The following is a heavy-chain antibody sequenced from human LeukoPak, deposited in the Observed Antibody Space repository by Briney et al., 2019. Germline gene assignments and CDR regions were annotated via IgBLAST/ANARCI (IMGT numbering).Heavy chain of an antibody. CDR2: IYYSGST. Sequence: SQTLSLTCTVSGGSISSGDYYWSWIRQPPGKGLEWIGYIYYSGSTYYNPSLESRVTMSVDTSKNQFSLRMSSVTAADTAVYYCASNYGSGSYHYFDYWGQGTLVTVSS. CDR3: ASNYGSGSYHYFDY. CDR1: GGSISSGDYY. J-gene: IGHJ4*02. V-gene: IGHV4-30-4*01. D-gene: IGHD3-10*01.